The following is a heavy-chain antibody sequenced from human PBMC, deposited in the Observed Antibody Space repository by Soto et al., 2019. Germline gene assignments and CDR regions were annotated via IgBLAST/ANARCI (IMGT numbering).Heavy chain of an antibody. V-gene: IGHV4-4*02. CDR2: IYHSGST. Sequence: PSETLSLTCAVSGGSISSSNWWSWVRQPPGKGLEWIGEIYHSGSTNYNPSLKSRVTISVDKSKNQFSLKLSSVTAADTAVYYCARFNSGSYYEAFDIWGQGTMVTVPS. CDR3: ARFNSGSYYEAFDI. D-gene: IGHD1-26*01. J-gene: IGHJ3*02. CDR1: GGSISSSNW.